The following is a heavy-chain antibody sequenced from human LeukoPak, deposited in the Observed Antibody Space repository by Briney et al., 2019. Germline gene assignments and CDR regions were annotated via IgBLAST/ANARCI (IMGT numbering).Heavy chain of an antibody. J-gene: IGHJ4*02. Sequence: ASVKVSCKASGYTFTGYYMHWVRQAPGQGLEWMGWINPTTGGTYYAEKFQGRVTMTRDTSISTAYMELTSLKSDDTAVYYCARRYYYYDSSGYYYPDGYNYWGQGTLVTVSS. CDR1: GYTFTGYY. D-gene: IGHD3-22*01. V-gene: IGHV1-2*02. CDR2: INPTTGGT. CDR3: ARRYYYYDSSGYYYPDGYNY.